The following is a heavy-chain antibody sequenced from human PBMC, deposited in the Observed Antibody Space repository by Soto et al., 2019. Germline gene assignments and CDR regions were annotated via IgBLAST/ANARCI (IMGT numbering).Heavy chain of an antibody. CDR2: IYHSGST. CDR1: DGSSGGVGCP. CDR3: ARGPFAMGARFLAY. J-gene: IGHJ4*02. Sequence: GVVDGSSGGVGCPRSSNRKPPGKGLEWIGYIYHSGSTYYNPSLKSRVTISVDRSKNQFSLKLSSVTAADTAVYYCARGPFAMGARFLAYWGQGTLVPVSS. D-gene: IGHD1-26*01. V-gene: IGHV4-30-2*01.